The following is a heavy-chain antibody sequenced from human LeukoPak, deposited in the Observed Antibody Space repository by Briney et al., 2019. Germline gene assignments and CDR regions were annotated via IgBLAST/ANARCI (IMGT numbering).Heavy chain of an antibody. CDR1: GGSFSGYY. D-gene: IGHD3-9*01. V-gene: IGHV4-34*01. CDR3: VISTIRKGFDP. CDR2: INHSGST. Sequence: SETLSLTCAVYGGSFSGYYWSWIRQPPGKGLEWIGEINHSGSTNYNPSLKSRVAISIDASKNQFSVGLSSVTAADTAVYYCVISTIRKGFDPWGQGTLVTVSS. J-gene: IGHJ5*02.